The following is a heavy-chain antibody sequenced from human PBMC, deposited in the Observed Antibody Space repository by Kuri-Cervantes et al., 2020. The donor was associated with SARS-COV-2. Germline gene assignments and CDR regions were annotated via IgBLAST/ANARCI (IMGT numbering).Heavy chain of an antibody. V-gene: IGHV4-39*01. Sequence: SETLSLTCTVSGGSISSPSYFWGWIRQPPGLGLEWIGSLYYSGTTYYNPSPKSRVTISVDTSNNQFSLKLSSVTASDTAVYYCARHASYCRGDCYLRWFGPWGQGSLVTVSS. D-gene: IGHD2-21*01. CDR3: ARHASYCRGDCYLRWFGP. CDR1: GGSISSPSYF. J-gene: IGHJ5*02. CDR2: LYYSGTT.